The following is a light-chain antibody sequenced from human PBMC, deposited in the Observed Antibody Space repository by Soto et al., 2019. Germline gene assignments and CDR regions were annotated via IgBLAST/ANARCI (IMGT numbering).Light chain of an antibody. V-gene: IGKV3-11*01. J-gene: IGKJ1*01. CDR1: QSFSSY. CDR2: DAS. CDR3: QQRSNWPPWT. Sequence: EIVLTHSPATLSLSPGERATLSCRAIQSFSSYLAWYQQKPGQAPRLLIYDASNRATGIPARFSGSGSGTDFTLTISSLQPEDFAVYYCQQRSNWPPWTFGQGTKVDIK.